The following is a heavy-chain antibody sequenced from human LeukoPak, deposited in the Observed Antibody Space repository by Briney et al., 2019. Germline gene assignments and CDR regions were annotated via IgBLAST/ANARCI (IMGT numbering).Heavy chain of an antibody. Sequence: GRSLRLSCRGYGFTFGDHAMSWVRQAAGKGLEWVGFIRSKAYRGTTEYAASVKGRFTISRDDSTSIAYLQMNSLRIEDTAVYYCARGPIQLWIHNAMDVWGQGTTVTVSS. V-gene: IGHV3-49*04. J-gene: IGHJ6*02. CDR2: IRSKAYRGTT. CDR3: ARGPIQLWIHNAMDV. D-gene: IGHD5-18*01. CDR1: GFTFGDHA.